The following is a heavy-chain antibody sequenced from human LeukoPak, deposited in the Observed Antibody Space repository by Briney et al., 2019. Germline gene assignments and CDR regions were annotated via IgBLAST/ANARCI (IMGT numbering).Heavy chain of an antibody. CDR1: EFIFSGYW. Sequence: GGSLRLSCAASEFIFSGYWMNWVRQAPGKGLEWVSNIKQDGSEKQYVDSVRGRFTISRDNAKNSLYLQMDSLRVEDTAVYYCAKDGFVGVADHWGQGPLVRVPS. J-gene: IGHJ4*02. V-gene: IGHV3-7*01. D-gene: IGHD2-2*01. CDR3: AKDGFVGVADH. CDR2: IKQDGSEK.